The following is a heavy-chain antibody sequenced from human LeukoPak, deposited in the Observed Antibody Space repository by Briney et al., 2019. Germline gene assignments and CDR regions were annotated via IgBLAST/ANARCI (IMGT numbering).Heavy chain of an antibody. CDR1: GFTFNSYA. CDR3: AKDLGRYRNNYFDY. D-gene: IGHD1-26*01. V-gene: IGHV3-23*01. Sequence: GGSLRLSCAASGFTFNSYAMSWVRQALEKGLEWVATISGSGGGTYYADSVKGRFTISRDDSKNTLYLQMNSLRAEDTAVYYCAKDLGRYRNNYFDYWGQGTLVTVSS. CDR2: ISGSGGGT. J-gene: IGHJ4*02.